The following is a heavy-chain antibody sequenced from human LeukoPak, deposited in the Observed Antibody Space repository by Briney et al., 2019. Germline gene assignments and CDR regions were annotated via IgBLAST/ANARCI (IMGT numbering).Heavy chain of an antibody. CDR3: AKVGLSRNTVAFDY. V-gene: IGHV3-7*01. CDR2: IKQDGSEK. J-gene: IGHJ4*02. CDR1: VFTFYRYW. D-gene: IGHD5-12*01. Sequence: GGSLRLSCAASVFTFYRYWMSWVRQAPGKGLEGVANIKQDGSEKYYVDSAKGRFTIPRDNAKNSLNLQMNSLRAEDTAVYYCAKVGLSRNTVAFDYWGPGTLVTVSS.